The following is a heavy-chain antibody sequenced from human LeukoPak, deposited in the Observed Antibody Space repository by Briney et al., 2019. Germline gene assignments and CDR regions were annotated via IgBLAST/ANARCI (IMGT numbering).Heavy chain of an antibody. V-gene: IGHV1-24*01. CDR1: GYTLTELS. CDR2: FDPEDGET. J-gene: IGHJ4*02. D-gene: IGHD6-19*01. Sequence: GASVKVSCKVSGYTLTELSMHWVRQAPGKGLEWMGGFDPEDGETIYAQKFQGRVTMTEDTSTDTAYMELSSLRSEDTAVYYCATPSIAVAGTKYFDYWGQGTLVTVSS. CDR3: ATPSIAVAGTKYFDY.